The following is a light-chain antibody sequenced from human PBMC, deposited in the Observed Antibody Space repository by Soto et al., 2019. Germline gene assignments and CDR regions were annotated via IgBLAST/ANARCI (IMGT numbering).Light chain of an antibody. CDR1: QSVENY. J-gene: IGKJ4*01. V-gene: IGKV3-11*01. CDR2: DTS. Sequence: EIVLTQSPATLSLSPGERATLSCRASQSVENYLAWFQQKRGQAPRLLIYDTSNRAAGIPDRFSGSGSGTDLTLTISSLEPEDFAVYYCHQHCSWPPLTFGAGTKVEIK. CDR3: HQHCSWPPLT.